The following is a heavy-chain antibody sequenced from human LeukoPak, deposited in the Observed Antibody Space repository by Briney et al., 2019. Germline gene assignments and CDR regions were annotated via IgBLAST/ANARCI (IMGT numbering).Heavy chain of an antibody. J-gene: IGHJ4*02. CDR2: IYHSGST. CDR3: AKDSSSWYNLNFDY. Sequence: SGTLSLTCAVSGGSISSSNWWSWVRQPPGKGLEWIGEIYHSGSTNYNPSLKSRVTISVDTSKNQFSLKLSSVTAADTAIYYCAKDSSSWYNLNFDYWGQGTLVTVSS. CDR1: GGSISSSNW. V-gene: IGHV4-4*02. D-gene: IGHD6-13*01.